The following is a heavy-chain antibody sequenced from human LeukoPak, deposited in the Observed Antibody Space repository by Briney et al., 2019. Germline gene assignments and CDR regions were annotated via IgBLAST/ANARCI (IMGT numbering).Heavy chain of an antibody. CDR2: INEDGSEK. D-gene: IGHD6-13*01. V-gene: IGHV3-7*04. CDR1: GFTVSSNY. CDR3: ARGLRTAAGLDY. J-gene: IGHJ4*02. Sequence: GGSLRLSCAASGFTVSSNYMSWVRQAPGKGLEWLANINEDGSEKHYVDSVEGRFTVSRDNGENSVFLQMNSLKVEDAAVYYCARGLRTAAGLDYWGQGTLVIASS.